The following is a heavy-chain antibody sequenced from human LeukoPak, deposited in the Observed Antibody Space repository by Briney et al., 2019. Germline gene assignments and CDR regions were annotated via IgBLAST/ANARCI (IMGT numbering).Heavy chain of an antibody. V-gene: IGHV3-30*18. CDR1: GFTFSSYG. D-gene: IGHD5-24*01. CDR2: ISYDGSNK. Sequence: GGSLRLSCAASGFTFSSYGMHWVRQAPGKGLEWVAVISYDGSNKYYADSVKGRFTISRDNSKNTLYLQMNSLRAEDTAVYYCAKVGDGYNMGLSWGQGTLVTVSS. J-gene: IGHJ4*02. CDR3: AKVGDGYNMGLS.